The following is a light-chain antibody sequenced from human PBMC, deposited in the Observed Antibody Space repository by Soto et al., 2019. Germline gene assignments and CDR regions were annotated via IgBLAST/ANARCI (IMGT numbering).Light chain of an antibody. CDR3: CSYAGSSTYV. V-gene: IGLV2-23*01. CDR1: SSDVGSYNL. Sequence: QSALTQPASVSGSPGQSITISCTGTSSDVGSYNLVSWYQQHPGKAPKLMIYEGSKRPSGVSNCFSGSKSGNTASLTISGLQAEYEADYYCCSYAGSSTYVFGTGTKVTVL. CDR2: EGS. J-gene: IGLJ1*01.